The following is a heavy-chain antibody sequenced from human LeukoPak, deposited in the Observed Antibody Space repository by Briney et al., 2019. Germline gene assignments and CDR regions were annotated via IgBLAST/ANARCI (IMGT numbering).Heavy chain of an antibody. Sequence: ASVKVSCKASGYTFGSYEINWVRQAPGQGLEWMGMIYPRDGSTSYAQNFQGRVTVTRDTSTTTVHMELRGLRSEDTAVYYCARDQKGFDYWGQGTVVTVSS. V-gene: IGHV1-46*01. CDR1: GYTFGSYE. CDR2: IYPRDGST. J-gene: IGHJ4*02. CDR3: ARDQKGFDY.